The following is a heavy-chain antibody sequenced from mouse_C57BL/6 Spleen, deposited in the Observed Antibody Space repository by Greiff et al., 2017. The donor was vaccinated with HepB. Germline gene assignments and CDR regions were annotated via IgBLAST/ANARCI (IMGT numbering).Heavy chain of an antibody. CDR1: GFSLTSYG. V-gene: IGHV2-6-1*01. Sequence: VKLMESGPGLVAPSQSLSITCTVSGFSLTSYGVHWVRQPPGKGLEWLVVIWSDGSKTYNSALKSRLSISKDNSKSQVILKMNSLQTDDTAMYYCARHGLGGFADWGQGTLVTVSA. CDR2: IWSDGSK. CDR3: ARHGLGGFAD. D-gene: IGHD4-1*01. J-gene: IGHJ3*01.